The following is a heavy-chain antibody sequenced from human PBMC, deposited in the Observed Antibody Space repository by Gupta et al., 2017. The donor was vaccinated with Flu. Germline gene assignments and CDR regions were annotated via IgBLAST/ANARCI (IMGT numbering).Heavy chain of an antibody. J-gene: IGHJ3*02. Sequence: GGGTNYAQKFQGRVTMTRDTSISTAYMELSRLRSDDTAVYYCARGGRGTPRAAFDIWGQGTMVTVSS. V-gene: IGHV1-2*02. CDR2: GGGT. CDR3: ARGGRGTPRAAFDI. D-gene: IGHD3-16*01.